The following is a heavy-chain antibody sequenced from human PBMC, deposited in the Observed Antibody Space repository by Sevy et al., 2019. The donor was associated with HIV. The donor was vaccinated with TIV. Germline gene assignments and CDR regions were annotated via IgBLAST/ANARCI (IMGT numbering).Heavy chain of an antibody. V-gene: IGHV3-33*01. CDR1: GFTFSSYG. CDR2: LWYDGSNK. J-gene: IGHJ4*02. Sequence: GGSLRLSCAASGFTFSSYGMHWVRQAPGKGLEWVAVLWYDGSNKYYADSVKGRFTISRYNSKKTLYLQMNSLRAEDTAVYYCAMNYYDSSGSSFFFDYWGQGTLVTVSS. CDR3: AMNYYDSSGSSFFFDY. D-gene: IGHD3-22*01.